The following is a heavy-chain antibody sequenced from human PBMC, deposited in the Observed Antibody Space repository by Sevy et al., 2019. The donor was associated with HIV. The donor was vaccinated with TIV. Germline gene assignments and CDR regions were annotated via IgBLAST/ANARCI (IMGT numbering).Heavy chain of an antibody. D-gene: IGHD5-18*01. J-gene: IGHJ3*02. V-gene: IGHV4-34*01. Sequence: SETLSLTCAVYGGSFSGYYWSWIRQPPGKGLEWIGEINHSGSTNYNTSLKSRVTISVDTSKNQFSLKLSSVTAADTAVYYCARGPFRGGQLRLRWGAFDIWGHGTMVTVSS. CDR3: ARGPFRGGQLRLRWGAFDI. CDR2: INHSGST. CDR1: GGSFSGYY.